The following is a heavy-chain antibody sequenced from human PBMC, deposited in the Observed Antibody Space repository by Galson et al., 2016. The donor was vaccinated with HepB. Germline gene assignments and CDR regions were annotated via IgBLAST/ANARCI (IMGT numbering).Heavy chain of an antibody. V-gene: IGHV3-33*03. J-gene: IGHJ6*02. Sequence: SLRLSCAASGFTFSSQGLHWVRQAPGKGLEWVAAIRYDGTKKYYADSVKGRFTISRDNSKNTLYLQRNSLRAEDTAVYYCAVGERWSYDYYRIDVWGQGTTVTVSS. D-gene: IGHD1-1*01. CDR3: AVGERWSYDYYRIDV. CDR1: GFTFSSQG. CDR2: IRYDGTKK.